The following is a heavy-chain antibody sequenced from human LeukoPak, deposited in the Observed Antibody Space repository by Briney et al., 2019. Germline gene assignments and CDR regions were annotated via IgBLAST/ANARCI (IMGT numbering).Heavy chain of an antibody. J-gene: IGHJ3*02. V-gene: IGHV7-4-1*02. CDR2: INTNTGNP. Sequence: ASVKVSCKASGYTFTSYAMNWVRQAPGQGLEWMGWINTNTGNPTYAQAFTGRFSFSLDTSVSTAYLKISSLKAEDTAVYYCARYCGGDCYPGTDAFDIWGQGTMVTVSS. CDR3: ARYCGGDCYPGTDAFDI. CDR1: GYTFTSYA. D-gene: IGHD2-21*02.